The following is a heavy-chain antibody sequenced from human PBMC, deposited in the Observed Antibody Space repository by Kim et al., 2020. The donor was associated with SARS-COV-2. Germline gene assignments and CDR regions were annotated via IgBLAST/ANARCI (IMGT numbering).Heavy chain of an antibody. CDR1: GGTFSSYA. CDR2: IIPIFGTA. Sequence: SVKVSCKASGGTFSSYAISWVRQAPGQGLEWMGGIIPIFGTANYAQKFQGRVTITADESTSTAYMELSSLRSEDTAVYYCAKAVVTAIESFRHFDPWGQGTLVTVSS. D-gene: IGHD2-21*02. V-gene: IGHV1-69*13. J-gene: IGHJ5*02. CDR3: AKAVVTAIESFRHFDP.